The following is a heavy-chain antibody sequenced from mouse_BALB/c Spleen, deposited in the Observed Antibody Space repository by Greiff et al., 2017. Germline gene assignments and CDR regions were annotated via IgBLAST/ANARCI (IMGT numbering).Heavy chain of an antibody. Sequence: VQLQQSGPELVKPGASVKVSCKASGYAFTSYNMYWVKQSHGKSLEWIGYIDPYNGGTSYNQKFKGKATLTVDKSSSTAYMHLNSLTSEDSAVYYCAKPGDCGGAWFDYWGQGTLVTVSA. CDR1: GYAFTSYN. V-gene: IGHV1S135*01. CDR3: AKPGDCGGAWFDY. CDR2: IDPYNGGT. J-gene: IGHJ3*01.